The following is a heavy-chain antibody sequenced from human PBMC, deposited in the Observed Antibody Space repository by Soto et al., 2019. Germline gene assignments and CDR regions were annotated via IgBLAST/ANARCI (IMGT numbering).Heavy chain of an antibody. V-gene: IGHV4-34*01. CDR2: INHSGRT. CDR3: ARGQWLDND. D-gene: IGHD6-19*01. Sequence: QVQLQQWGAGLLKPSETLSLTCAVYGASFSDYYWSWIRQPPGKGLEWIGEINHSGRTNYNPSLKSRVTISVDTSKNQFHLKLSSVTAADTAVYYCARGQWLDNDWGQGTLVTVSS. J-gene: IGHJ4*02. CDR1: GASFSDYY.